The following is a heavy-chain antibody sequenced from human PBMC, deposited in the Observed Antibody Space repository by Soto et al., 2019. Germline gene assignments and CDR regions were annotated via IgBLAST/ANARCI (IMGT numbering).Heavy chain of an antibody. J-gene: IGHJ6*02. V-gene: IGHV3-64*01. CDR3: VRENYSYGMDV. Sequence: GGSLRLSCAASGFTFSSYVMHWVRQAPGKGLEYVSAISLNGDNTYYANSVKGRFTISRDNSKNTLYLQMNSLRVEDTAMYYCVRENYSYGMDVWGQGTTVTVSS. CDR2: ISLNGDNT. CDR1: GFTFSSYV.